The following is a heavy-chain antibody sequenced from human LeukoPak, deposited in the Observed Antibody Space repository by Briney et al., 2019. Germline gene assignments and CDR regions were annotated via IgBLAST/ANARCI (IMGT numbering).Heavy chain of an antibody. J-gene: IGHJ4*02. D-gene: IGHD2-15*01. CDR2: ISGRGEAI. CDR3: ARTYGSGSLDY. V-gene: IGHV3-48*01. CDR1: GFTFSNHN. Sequence: GGSLRLSCAASGFTFSNHNMDWVRQAPGKGLEWISYISGRGEAIFYADSVQGRFTISRDNAKNSIYLQMNGLTAEDTAVYYCARTYGSGSLDYGGQGTLVTVSS.